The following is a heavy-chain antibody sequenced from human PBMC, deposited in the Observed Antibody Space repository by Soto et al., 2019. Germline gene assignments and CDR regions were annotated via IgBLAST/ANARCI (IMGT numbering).Heavy chain of an antibody. J-gene: IGHJ4*02. CDR2: ISFDSSSK. V-gene: IGHV3-30*03. CDR3: ARDRLRLGELSLIGYFDS. CDR1: GLTFRSYG. D-gene: IGHD3-16*02. Sequence: PGGSLRLSCVASGLTFRSYGMHWVRQAPGKGLEWVSVISFDSSSKHYADSVRGRFSIPRDNSKNTLYLQMDSLRPDDTALYYCARDRLRLGELSLIGYFDSWGQGTLVTVSS.